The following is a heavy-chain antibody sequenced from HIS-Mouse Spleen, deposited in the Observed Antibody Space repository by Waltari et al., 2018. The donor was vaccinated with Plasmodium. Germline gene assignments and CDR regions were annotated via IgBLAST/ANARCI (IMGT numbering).Heavy chain of an antibody. CDR1: GFTLSSDR. CDR2: ISYDGSNK. V-gene: IGHV3-30*03. J-gene: IGHJ4*02. Sequence: QVQLVESGGGVVQPGRSLRLSCAASGFTLSSDRMHWVRQAPGKGLEWVAVISYDGSNKYYADSVKGRFTISRDNSKNTLYLQMNSLRAEDTAVYYCATSGLTGGTYYFDYWGQGTLVTVSS. CDR3: ATSGLTGGTYYFDY. D-gene: IGHD7-27*01.